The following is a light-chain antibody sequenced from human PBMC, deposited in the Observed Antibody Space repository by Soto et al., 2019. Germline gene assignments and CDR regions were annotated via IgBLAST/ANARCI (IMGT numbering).Light chain of an antibody. J-gene: IGKJ1*01. V-gene: IGKV1-5*03. CDR2: KAS. CDR1: KTISSW. CDR3: QHYNSYSEA. Sequence: DIQMTQSPSTVSAYVGDSLTITCRASKTISSWLDWYQQTPGKAPKLLIYKASPLKSGVPSKFSGSGAGPACTLAISSLQPDDFATDYCQHYNSYSEAFGQGTKVDIK.